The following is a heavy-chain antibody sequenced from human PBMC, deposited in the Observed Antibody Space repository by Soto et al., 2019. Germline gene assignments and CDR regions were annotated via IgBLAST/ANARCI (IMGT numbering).Heavy chain of an antibody. CDR1: GGTFSSYA. Sequence: QVQLVQSGAEVKKPGSSVKVSCNASGGTFSSYAISWVRQAPGQGLEWMGGIIPIFGTANSAQKFQGRVTITAEKSTSTAYMELSSLRSEDTAVYYWARDSGGSCYHYWGQGTLVTVSS. V-gene: IGHV1-69*06. CDR3: ARDSGGSCYHY. CDR2: IIPIFGTA. D-gene: IGHD2-15*01. J-gene: IGHJ4*02.